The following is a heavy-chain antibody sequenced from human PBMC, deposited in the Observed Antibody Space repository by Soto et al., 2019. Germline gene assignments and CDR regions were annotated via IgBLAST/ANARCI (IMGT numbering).Heavy chain of an antibody. CDR2: IDPSDSYT. J-gene: IGHJ3*02. Sequence: XDSLTIACKGSGYSFTSYWISLVRQMPGKGLEWMGRIDPSDSYTNYSPSFQGHVTISADKSISTAYLQWSSLKASDTAMYYCARTSLRYFDWSPQNAFDIWGQGTMVTVSS. CDR1: GYSFTSYW. D-gene: IGHD3-9*01. V-gene: IGHV5-10-1*01. CDR3: ARTSLRYFDWSPQNAFDI.